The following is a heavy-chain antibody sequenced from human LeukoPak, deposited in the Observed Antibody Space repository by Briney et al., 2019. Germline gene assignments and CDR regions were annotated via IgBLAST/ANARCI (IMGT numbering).Heavy chain of an antibody. CDR1: GFTFSSSA. CDR2: ISASGGST. Sequence: GGSLRLSCAASGFTFSSSAMSWVRQVPGKGLEWVSGISASGGSTSYADSVRGRFTISRDNSKNTLYLQMNSLRAEDTAVYYCAKAWGGWYSGSYIDYWGQGTLVTGSS. D-gene: IGHD1-26*01. CDR3: AKAWGGWYSGSYIDY. J-gene: IGHJ4*02. V-gene: IGHV3-23*01.